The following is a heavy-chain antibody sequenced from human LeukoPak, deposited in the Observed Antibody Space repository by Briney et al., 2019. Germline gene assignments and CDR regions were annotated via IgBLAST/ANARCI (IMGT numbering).Heavy chain of an antibody. CDR3: TTVKDDDFWSGYSTFDY. V-gene: IGHV3-15*01. CDR1: GFTFSSYT. J-gene: IGHJ4*02. CDR2: IKSKTDGGTT. Sequence: GGSLRLSCTASGFTFSSYTMSWVRQAPGKGLEWVGRIKSKTDGGTTDYAAPVKGRFTISRDDSKNTLYLQMNSLKTEDTAVYYCTTVKDDDFWSGYSTFDYWGQGTLVTVSS. D-gene: IGHD3-3*01.